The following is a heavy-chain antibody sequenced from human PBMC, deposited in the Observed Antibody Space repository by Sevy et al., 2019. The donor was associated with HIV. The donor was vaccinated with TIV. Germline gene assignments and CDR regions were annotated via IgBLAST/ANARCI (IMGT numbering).Heavy chain of an antibody. D-gene: IGHD3-10*01. V-gene: IGHV4-4*07. CDR2: IYSSGST. CDR3: AREVEGTMVRGVIITLYYFDY. Sequence: SETLSLTCTVSGGSISSYYWSWIRQPAGKGLEWIGRIYSSGSTNYNPSLKSRVTMSVDTSKNQFSLKLSSVTAADTAVYYCAREVEGTMVRGVIITLYYFDYWGQGTLVTVSS. CDR1: GGSISSYY. J-gene: IGHJ4*02.